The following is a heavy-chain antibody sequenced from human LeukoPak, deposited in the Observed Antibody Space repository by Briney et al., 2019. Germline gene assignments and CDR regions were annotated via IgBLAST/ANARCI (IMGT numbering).Heavy chain of an antibody. J-gene: IGHJ3*02. CDR2: FGGSGFRT. CDR3: AKCRGYSYAFPDAFDI. Sequence: GGSLRLSCAGSGFTFNAYAMSWVPQAPGKGLEGVSDFGGSGFRTYYADSVKGRFTISRDNSQNTLYLQMNSLRAEDTAVYYCAKCRGYSYAFPDAFDIWGQGTVVTISS. CDR1: GFTFNAYA. V-gene: IGHV3-23*01. D-gene: IGHD5-18*01.